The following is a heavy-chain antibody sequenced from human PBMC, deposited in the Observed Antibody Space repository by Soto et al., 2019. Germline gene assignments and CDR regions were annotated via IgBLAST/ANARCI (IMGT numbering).Heavy chain of an antibody. CDR3: ARKDIVVVPAAIHYGMDV. CDR1: GGTFSSYA. V-gene: IGHV1-69*06. CDR2: IIPIFGTA. Sequence: QVQLVQSGAEVKKPGSSVKVSCKASGGTFSSYAISWVRQAPGQGLEWMGGIIPIFGTANYAQKFQGRVTITADKSPSTAYMELSSLRSEATAVYYCARKDIVVVPAAIHYGMDVWGQGTTVTVSS. J-gene: IGHJ6*02. D-gene: IGHD2-2*02.